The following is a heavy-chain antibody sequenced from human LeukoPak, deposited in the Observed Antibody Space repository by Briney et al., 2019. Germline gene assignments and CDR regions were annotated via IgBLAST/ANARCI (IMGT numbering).Heavy chain of an antibody. J-gene: IGHJ4*02. CDR3: AKGATYYYDSSGYEIDY. D-gene: IGHD3-22*01. CDR2: ISYDGSNK. CDR1: GFTFSSYG. V-gene: IGHV3-30*18. Sequence: GRSLRLSCAASGFTFSSYGMHWVRQAPGKGLEWVAVISYDGSNKYYADSVKGRFTISRDNSKNTLYLQMNSLRAEDTAVYYCAKGATYYYDSSGYEIDYWGQGTLVTVSS.